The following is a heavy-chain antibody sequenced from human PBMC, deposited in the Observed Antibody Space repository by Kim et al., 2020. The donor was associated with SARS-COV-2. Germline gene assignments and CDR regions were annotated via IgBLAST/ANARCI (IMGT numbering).Heavy chain of an antibody. Sequence: ASVKVSCKASGYTFTSYGISWVRQAPGQGLEWMGWISAYNGNTNYAQKLQGRVTMTTDTSTSTAYMELRSLRSDDTAVYYCARAGDIVVVVAATYYYYGMDVWGQGTTVTVSS. CDR1: GYTFTSYG. D-gene: IGHD2-15*01. CDR3: ARAGDIVVVVAATYYYYGMDV. J-gene: IGHJ6*02. CDR2: ISAYNGNT. V-gene: IGHV1-18*04.